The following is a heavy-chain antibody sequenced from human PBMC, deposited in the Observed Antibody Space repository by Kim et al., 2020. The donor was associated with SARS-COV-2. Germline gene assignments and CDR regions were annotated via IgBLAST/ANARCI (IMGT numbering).Heavy chain of an antibody. CDR2: ISSSSSYI. V-gene: IGHV3-21*01. Sequence: GGSLRLSCAASGFTFSSYSMNWVRQAPGKGLEWVSSISSSSSYIYYADSVKGRFTISRDNAKNSLYLQMNSLRAEDTAVYYCARGGGEAYCGGDCYSDYYYYGMDVWGQGTTVTVSS. D-gene: IGHD2-21*02. CDR1: GFTFSSYS. CDR3: ARGGGEAYCGGDCYSDYYYYGMDV. J-gene: IGHJ6*02.